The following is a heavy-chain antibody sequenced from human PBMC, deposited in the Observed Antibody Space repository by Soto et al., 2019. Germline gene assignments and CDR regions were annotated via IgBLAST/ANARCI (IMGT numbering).Heavy chain of an antibody. V-gene: IGHV6-1*01. CDR1: GDSVSSSSAA. CDR2: TYYRSKWYI. Sequence: PSQTLSLTCAISGDSVSSSSAAWNWIRQSPSRGLEWLGRTYYRSKWYIDYAVSVKSRISINPDTSKNQFSLQLNSVTPDDTAVYYCARDKGYLLYNWFDPWGQGTLVTVSS. CDR3: ARDKGYLLYNWFDP. D-gene: IGHD3-10*01. J-gene: IGHJ5*02.